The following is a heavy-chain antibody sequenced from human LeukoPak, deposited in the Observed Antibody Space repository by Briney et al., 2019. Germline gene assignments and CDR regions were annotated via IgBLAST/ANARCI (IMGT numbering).Heavy chain of an antibody. CDR2: ISYDGSNK. CDR1: GFTFSSYS. D-gene: IGHD3-22*01. Sequence: GGSLRLSCAASGFTFSSYSMSWVRQAPGKGLEWVAVISYDGSNKYYADSVKGRFTISRDNSKNTLYLQMNSLRAEDTAVYYCAKALVDSSGYAFDIWGQGTMVTVSS. J-gene: IGHJ3*02. V-gene: IGHV3-30*18. CDR3: AKALVDSSGYAFDI.